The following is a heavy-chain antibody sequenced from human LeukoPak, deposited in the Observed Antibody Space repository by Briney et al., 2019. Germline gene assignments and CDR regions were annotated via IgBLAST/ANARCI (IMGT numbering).Heavy chain of an antibody. J-gene: IGHJ4*02. CDR2: INSDGSST. Sequence: GGSLRLSCAASGFTFSSYWMHWVRQAPGKGLVCVSRINSDGSSTSYADSVKGRFTISRDNAKNTLYLQMNSLRAEDTAVYYCARDHAPGGYDVDCWGQGTLVTVSS. CDR1: GFTFSSYW. CDR3: ARDHAPGGYDVDC. D-gene: IGHD5-12*01. V-gene: IGHV3-74*01.